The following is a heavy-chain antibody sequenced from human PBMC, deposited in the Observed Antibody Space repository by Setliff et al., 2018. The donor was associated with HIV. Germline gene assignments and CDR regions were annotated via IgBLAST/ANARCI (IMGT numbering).Heavy chain of an antibody. J-gene: IGHJ3*02. D-gene: IGHD3-10*01. V-gene: IGHV1-69*10. Sequence: GASVKVSCKASGDTFSSYAISWVRQAPGQGFEWMGGIIPVLGLSYYAQNFQGRVTITADESTSTAYMELSSLRSEDTAVYYCARIRGVIADASDIWGQGTMVTVSS. CDR1: GDTFSSYA. CDR3: ARIRGVIADASDI. CDR2: IIPVLGLS.